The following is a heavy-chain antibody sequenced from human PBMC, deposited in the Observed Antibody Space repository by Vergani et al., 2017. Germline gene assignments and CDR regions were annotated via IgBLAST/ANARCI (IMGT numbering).Heavy chain of an antibody. V-gene: IGHV4-39*07. CDR2: IYYSGST. CDR1: GGSISSSSYY. Sequence: QLQLQESGPGLVKPSETLSLTCTVSGGSISSSSYYWGWLRQPPGKGLEWIGSIYYSGSTYYNPSLKSRVTISVDTSKNQFSLKLSSVTAADTAVYYCAGPVETNWGQGTLVTVSS. CDR3: AGPVETN. J-gene: IGHJ4*02. D-gene: IGHD5-24*01.